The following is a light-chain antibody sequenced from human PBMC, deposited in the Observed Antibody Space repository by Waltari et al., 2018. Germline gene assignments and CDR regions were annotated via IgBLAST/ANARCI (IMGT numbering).Light chain of an antibody. CDR3: MQALQGRT. CDR2: LGS. Sequence: DIVMTQSPLSLPVTPGEPASISCRSSRSLLHSNGYNYLDWYLQNPGQSPQLLIYLGSNLASGVPDRFSGSGSGTDFTLKISRVDAEDVGVYYCMQALQGRTFGPGTKVDIK. CDR1: RSLLHSNGYNY. V-gene: IGKV2-28*01. J-gene: IGKJ3*01.